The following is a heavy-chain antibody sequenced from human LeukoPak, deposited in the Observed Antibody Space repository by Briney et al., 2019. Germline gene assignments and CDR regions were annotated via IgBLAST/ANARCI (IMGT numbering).Heavy chain of an antibody. D-gene: IGHD3-3*01. V-gene: IGHV3-66*02. CDR1: GFSSTY. CDR3: ARDLWDGTGY. Sequence: TGGSLRLSCVASGFSSTYTSRVRQAPGKGLEWVSVIYSGDSTYYADSVRGRFTISRDISKNTVYLQMNSLRPEDTAVYYCARDLWDGTGYWGQGTLVTVAS. CDR2: IYSGDST. J-gene: IGHJ4*02.